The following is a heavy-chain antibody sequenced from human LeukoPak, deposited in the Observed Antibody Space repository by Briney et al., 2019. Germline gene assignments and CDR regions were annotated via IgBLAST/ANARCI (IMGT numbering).Heavy chain of an antibody. J-gene: IGHJ4*02. CDR2: INHSGST. CDR3: ARGSSGYSLVGGY. V-gene: IGHV4-34*01. Sequence: SETLSLTCAVYGGSFSGYYWSWICQPPGKGLEWIGEINHSGSTNYNPSLKSRVTISVDTSKNQFSLKLSSVTAADTAVYYCARGSSGYSLVGGYWGQGTLVTVSS. D-gene: IGHD3-22*01. CDR1: GGSFSGYY.